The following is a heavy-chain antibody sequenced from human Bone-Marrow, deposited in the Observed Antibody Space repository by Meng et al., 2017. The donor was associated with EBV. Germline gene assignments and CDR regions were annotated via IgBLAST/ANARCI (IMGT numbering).Heavy chain of an antibody. CDR3: AREDGIAAAGAFDY. D-gene: IGHD6-13*01. J-gene: IGHJ4*02. Sequence: GQLVVFGGGWFQPGRSLRLSCAACGFTCSSYGMHWVRQAPGKGLVWVSRINSDGSSTSYADSVKGRFTISRDNAKNTLYLQMNSLRAEDTAVYYCAREDGIAAAGAFDYWGQGTLVTVSS. CDR1: GFTCSSYG. CDR2: INSDGSST. V-gene: IGHV3-74*01.